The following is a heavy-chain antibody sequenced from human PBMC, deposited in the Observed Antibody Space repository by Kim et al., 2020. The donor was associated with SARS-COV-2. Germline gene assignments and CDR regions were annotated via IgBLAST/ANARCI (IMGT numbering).Heavy chain of an antibody. J-gene: IGHJ4*02. V-gene: IGHV4-39*01. CDR3: ARHPPTYYYVSSGYPDD. CDR1: GGSISSSCYY. CDR2: IYYSGNT. D-gene: IGHD3-22*01. Sequence: SETLSLTCAVSGGSISSSCYYWGWLRQPPGQELEWIGSIYYSGNTYYNPSLQSRVTISADTSKNQFTLKLSSVTAADTGVYYCARHPPTYYYVSSGYPDDWGQGTLVTVSS.